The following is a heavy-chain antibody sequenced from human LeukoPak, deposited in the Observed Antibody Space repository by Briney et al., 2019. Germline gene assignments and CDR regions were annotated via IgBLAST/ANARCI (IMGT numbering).Heavy chain of an antibody. Sequence: SETLSLTCTVSGGSISSYYWSWIRQPPGKGLEWIGYIYYSGSTNYNPSPKSRVTISVDTSKNQFSLKLSSVTAADTAVYYCARAGQLRGYSYGYFDYWGQGTLVTVSS. V-gene: IGHV4-59*01. D-gene: IGHD5-18*01. CDR1: GGSISSYY. CDR3: ARAGQLRGYSYGYFDY. CDR2: IYYSGST. J-gene: IGHJ4*02.